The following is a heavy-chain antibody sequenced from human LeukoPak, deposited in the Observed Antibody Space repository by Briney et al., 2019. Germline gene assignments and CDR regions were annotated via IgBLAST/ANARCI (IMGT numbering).Heavy chain of an antibody. CDR1: GGSISSYY. D-gene: IGHD2-2*01. CDR2: IYTSGST. CDR3: WRYRYCSSTSCYYWFDP. J-gene: IGHJ5*02. Sequence: SETLSLTCTVSGGSISSYYWSWIRQPAGKGLEWIGRIYTSGSTNYNPSLKSRVTMSVDTSKNQFSLKLSSVTAADTDVYYCWRYRYCSSTSCYYWFDPWGQGTLVTVSS. V-gene: IGHV4-4*07.